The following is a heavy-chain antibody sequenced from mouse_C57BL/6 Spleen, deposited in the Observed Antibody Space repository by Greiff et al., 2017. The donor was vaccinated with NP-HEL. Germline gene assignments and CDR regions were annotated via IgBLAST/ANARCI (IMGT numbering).Heavy chain of an antibody. V-gene: IGHV3-6*01. CDR1: GYSITSGYY. Sequence: EVKLQESGPGLVKPSQSLSLTCSVTGYSITSGYYWNWIRQFPGNKLEWMGYISYDGSNNYNPSLKNRISITRDTSKNQFFLKLNSVTTEDTATYYCARRNFYYFDYWGQGTTLTVSS. CDR3: ARRNFYYFDY. J-gene: IGHJ2*01. CDR2: ISYDGSN.